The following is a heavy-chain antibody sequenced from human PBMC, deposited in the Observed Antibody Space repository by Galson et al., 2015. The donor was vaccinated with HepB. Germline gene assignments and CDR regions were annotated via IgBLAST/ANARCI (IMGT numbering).Heavy chain of an antibody. V-gene: IGHV3-74*01. CDR3: ARAKGDPLRFVGVDLPADKAFYHHGLDV. CDR1: GFTFTNSW. J-gene: IGHJ6*02. D-gene: IGHD3-3*01. Sequence: SLRLSCAASGFTFTNSWMHWVRQAPGKGLEWVSRLSDDGRSVNYADSVKGRFTISSDNAKTTLYLQMHSLRAEDTAVYYCARAKGDPLRFVGVDLPADKAFYHHGLDVWGQGITVIVSS. CDR2: LSDDGRSV.